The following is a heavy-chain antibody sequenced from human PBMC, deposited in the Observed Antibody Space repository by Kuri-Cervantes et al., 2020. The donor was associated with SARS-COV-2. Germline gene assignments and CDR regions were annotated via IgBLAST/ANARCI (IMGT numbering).Heavy chain of an antibody. CDR1: GFTFSSYW. J-gene: IGHJ4*02. V-gene: IGHV3-7*05. D-gene: IGHD2-2*01. Sequence: GESLKISCAASGFTFSSYWMSWVRQAPGKGLEWVANIKQDGSEKYYVDSVKGRFTISRDNAKNSLYLQMNSLRAEDTAVYYCASERSPKYCSSTSCYVIWGQGTLVTVSS. CDR3: ASERSPKYCSSTSCYVI. CDR2: IKQDGSEK.